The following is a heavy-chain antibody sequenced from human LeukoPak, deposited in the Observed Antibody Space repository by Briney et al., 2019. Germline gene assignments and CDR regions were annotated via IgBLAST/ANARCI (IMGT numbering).Heavy chain of an antibody. CDR3: ARDRRGYCSSTSCPTPFDP. CDR2: INPNSGGT. CDR1: GYTFTGYY. V-gene: IGHV1-2*02. D-gene: IGHD2-2*01. Sequence: ASVKVSCKASGYTFTGYYMHWVRQAPGQGLEWMGWINPNSGGTNYAQKFQGRVTMARDTSISTAYMELSRLRSDDTAVYYCARDRRGYCSSTSCPTPFDPWGQGTLVTVSS. J-gene: IGHJ5*02.